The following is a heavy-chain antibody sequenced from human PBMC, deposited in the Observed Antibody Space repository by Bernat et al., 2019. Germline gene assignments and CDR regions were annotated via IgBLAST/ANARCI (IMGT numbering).Heavy chain of an antibody. V-gene: IGHV1-3*04. J-gene: IGHJ4*02. CDR1: GYTFTTYA. Sequence: QVQLVQSGAEVKKPGASVKISCKASGYTFTTYAIHWLRQAPGQRLEWMGWINTDYGYTQYSQNFQGRVTITRDTSASTADVELRSLRSGDTAVYYCARGVRNGDQLDYWGQGTLVTVSS. CDR3: ARGVRNGDQLDY. CDR2: INTDYGYT. D-gene: IGHD4-17*01.